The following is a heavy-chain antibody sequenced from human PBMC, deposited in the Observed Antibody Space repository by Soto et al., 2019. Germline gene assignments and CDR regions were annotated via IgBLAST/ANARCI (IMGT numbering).Heavy chain of an antibody. J-gene: IGHJ4*02. D-gene: IGHD3-10*01. CDR2: ISYDVSNK. CDR1: GFTFGDYY. V-gene: IGHV3-30*18. Sequence: PGGSLRLSCAASGFTFGDYYMTWVRQAPGKGLEWVAVISYDVSNKYYADSVKGRFTISRDNTNNTLYLQMNSLRAEDTAVYYCAKDPKFSMVMDYWGQGTLVTVSS. CDR3: AKDPKFSMVMDY.